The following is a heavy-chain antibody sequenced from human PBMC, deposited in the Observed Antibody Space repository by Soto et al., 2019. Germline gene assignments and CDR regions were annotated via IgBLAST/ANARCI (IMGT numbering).Heavy chain of an antibody. V-gene: IGHV4-31*02. CDR2: IYYSGST. D-gene: IGHD3-3*01. Sequence: SVTNCLTRTVAEGTSISGNYYWSCIKKHPGKGPEWIGYIYYSGSTDYNPSLKSRAFISGDTSKNQFSLKLSSVTAADTAVYYCAREAKFRFLAGAFDIWGQGTMVTV. J-gene: IGHJ3*02. CDR1: EGTSISGNYY. CDR3: AREAKFRFLAGAFDI.